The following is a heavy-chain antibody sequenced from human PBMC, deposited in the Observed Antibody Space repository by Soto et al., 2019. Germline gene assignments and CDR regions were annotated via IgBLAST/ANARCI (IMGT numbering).Heavy chain of an antibody. CDR2: ISSDNNYI. V-gene: IGHV3-21*02. D-gene: IGHD2-15*01. J-gene: IGHJ4*02. CDR1: GFTFSDYS. Sequence: EVQLVESGGGLVKPGGSLRLSCAASGFTFSDYSMNWMRQAPGKGLEWVASISSDNNYIYYRDSVEGRFTISRDNAKKSPDLQISGLGAEDTAVYYCERGNSCKGASCYGGGDYWGQGTLVTVSS. CDR3: ERGNSCKGASCYGGGDY.